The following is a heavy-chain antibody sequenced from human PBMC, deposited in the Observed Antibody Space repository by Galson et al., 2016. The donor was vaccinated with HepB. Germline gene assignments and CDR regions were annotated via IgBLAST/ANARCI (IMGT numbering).Heavy chain of an antibody. V-gene: IGHV3-11*06. CDR2: ISRSSSYI. D-gene: IGHD2/OR15-2a*01. Sequence: SLRLSCVASGFTFSDYYMSWIRQAPGKGLEWISYISRSSSYIIYADSVKGRFTISRDNSKNTLSLQMNSLRAEDTAIYYCARDGISSLDQWGQGILVTVSS. J-gene: IGHJ4*02. CDR3: ARDGISSLDQ. CDR1: GFTFSDYY.